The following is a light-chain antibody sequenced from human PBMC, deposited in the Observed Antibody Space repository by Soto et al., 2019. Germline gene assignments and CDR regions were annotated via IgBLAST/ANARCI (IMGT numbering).Light chain of an antibody. CDR2: GVS. Sequence: EIVLTQSPGTLSLSPGERATLSCRASQSVSSSYLAWYQQKPGQSPRLLIYGVSNRATGIPDRFSGSGFGTDFTLTISRLEPEDFAVYSCQQYGSSPGTFGQGTKVEIK. V-gene: IGKV3-20*01. CDR1: QSVSSSY. CDR3: QQYGSSPGT. J-gene: IGKJ1*01.